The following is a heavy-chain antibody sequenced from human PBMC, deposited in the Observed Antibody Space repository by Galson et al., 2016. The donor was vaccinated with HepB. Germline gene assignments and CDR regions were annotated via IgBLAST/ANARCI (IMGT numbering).Heavy chain of an antibody. CDR2: ISYDGSNK. D-gene: IGHD3-3*01. J-gene: IGHJ4*02. Sequence: SMRLSCAASGFTFSSYGMHWVRQAPGKGLEWVAVISYDGSNKYYADTVQGRFTISRDNSKNTLYLQMNSLRAEDTAVYYCATPYYDFWSGYNPFDYWGQGTLVTVSS. V-gene: IGHV3-30*03. CDR3: ATPYYDFWSGYNPFDY. CDR1: GFTFSSYG.